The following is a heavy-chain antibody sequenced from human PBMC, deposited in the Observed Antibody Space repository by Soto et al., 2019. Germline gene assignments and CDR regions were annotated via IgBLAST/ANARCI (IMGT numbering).Heavy chain of an antibody. J-gene: IGHJ5*02. Sequence: PSETLSLTCAVYGGSFSGYYWSWIRQPPGKGLEWIGEINHSGSTNYNPSLKSRVTISVDTSKNQFSLKLSSVTAADTAVYYCARGNREEGSSWYGYWFDPWGQGTLVTVSS. D-gene: IGHD6-13*01. V-gene: IGHV4-34*01. CDR2: INHSGST. CDR1: GGSFSGYY. CDR3: ARGNREEGSSWYGYWFDP.